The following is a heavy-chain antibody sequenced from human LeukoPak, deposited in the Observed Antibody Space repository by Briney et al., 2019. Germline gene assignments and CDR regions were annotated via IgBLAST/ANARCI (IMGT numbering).Heavy chain of an antibody. D-gene: IGHD1-26*01. CDR1: GFTFSSYG. Sequence: GRSLRLSCAASGFTFSSYGMHWVRQAPGKGLEWVAVIWYDGSNKYYADSVKGRFTISRDNSKNTLYLQMNSLRAEDTAVYYCARDVGRYYFDYWGQGTLVTVSP. V-gene: IGHV3-33*01. J-gene: IGHJ4*02. CDR3: ARDVGRYYFDY. CDR2: IWYDGSNK.